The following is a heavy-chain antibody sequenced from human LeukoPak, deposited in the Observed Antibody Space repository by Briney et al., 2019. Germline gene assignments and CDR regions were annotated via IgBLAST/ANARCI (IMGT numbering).Heavy chain of an antibody. CDR3: IKDMGFDLLKDAFHV. CDR2: ISWDSGSQ. CDR1: GFSLEDYA. Sequence: GGSLRLSCVGSGFSLEDYAMHWVRQVPGKGLEWVSSISWDSGSQAYTDSVKGQFTISRDNDKNSLYLQMNSLRLEDTAFYYCIKDMGFDLLKDAFHVWGQGTLVTVSS. D-gene: IGHD3-9*01. V-gene: IGHV3-9*01. J-gene: IGHJ3*01.